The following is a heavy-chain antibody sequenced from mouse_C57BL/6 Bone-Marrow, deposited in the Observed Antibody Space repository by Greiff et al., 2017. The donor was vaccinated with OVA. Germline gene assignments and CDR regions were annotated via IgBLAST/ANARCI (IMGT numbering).Heavy chain of an antibody. J-gene: IGHJ2*01. CDR1: GFSLTSYG. CDR2: IWSGGST. V-gene: IGHV2-4*01. Sequence: QVQLQQSGPGLVQPSQSLSITCTVSGFSLTSYGVHWVRQPPGKGLEWLGVIWSGGSTDYNAAFISRLSISKANSKSPVFFKMNSLQADDTAIYCCAKKGDSGYFDDWGQGTTRTVSA. CDR3: AKKGDSGYFDD. D-gene: IGHD3-2*01.